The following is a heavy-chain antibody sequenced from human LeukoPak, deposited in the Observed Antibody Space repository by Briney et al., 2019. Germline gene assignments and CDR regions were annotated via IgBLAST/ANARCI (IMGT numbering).Heavy chain of an antibody. J-gene: IGHJ5*02. V-gene: IGHV3-74*01. D-gene: IGHD2-2*02. CDR2: INTDGSGT. Sequence: PGGSLRLSCAASGFTFSTYWMHWVRQAPGKGLVWVSRINTDGSGTNYADSVKGRFTISRDNAKNTLYLQMNSLRAEDTAVYYCAKAADGVPPGKPLNWFDPRGQGTLVTVSS. CDR1: GFTFSTYW. CDR3: AKAADGVPPGKPLNWFDP.